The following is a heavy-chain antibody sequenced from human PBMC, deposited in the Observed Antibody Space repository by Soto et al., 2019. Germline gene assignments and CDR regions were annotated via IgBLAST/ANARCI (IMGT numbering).Heavy chain of an antibody. V-gene: IGHV3-48*02. CDR1: GFTFSSYS. CDR3: ARDIGYAFDI. CDR2: ITIGGGPT. Sequence: GGSLRLSCAASGFTFSSYSMNWVRQAPGKGLEWLSYITIGGGPTYNADSVQGRFTISGDNAQDSLYLDMNSLRDEDTAVYYCARDIGYAFDIWGQGTVVTVSS. D-gene: IGHD3-16*01. J-gene: IGHJ3*02.